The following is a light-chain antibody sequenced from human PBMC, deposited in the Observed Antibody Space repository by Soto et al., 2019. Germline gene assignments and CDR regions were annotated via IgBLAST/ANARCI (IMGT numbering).Light chain of an antibody. CDR2: KAS. CDR1: QSISSW. Sequence: DIPLTQSPSTLSASVGDRVTITCRASQSISSWLAWYQQKPGKAPKLLIYKASTLESGVPSRFSGSGSGTEFTLTISSLQPDDFATYYCQHWVDYMWTFGQGNKVEIK. CDR3: QHWVDYMWT. V-gene: IGKV1-5*03. J-gene: IGKJ1*01.